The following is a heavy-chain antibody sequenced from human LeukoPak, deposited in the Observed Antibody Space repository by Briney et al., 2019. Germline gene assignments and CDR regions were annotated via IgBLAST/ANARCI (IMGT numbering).Heavy chain of an antibody. D-gene: IGHD6-19*01. Sequence: SETLSLTCTVSGGSISSYYWSWIRQPPGKGLEWIGYFHYSGSTNYNPSLKSRVTISINTSKNQFSLKLSSVTAADTAVYYCARAGGSGLIDYWGQGTLVTVSS. V-gene: IGHV4-59*12. J-gene: IGHJ4*02. CDR1: GGSISSYY. CDR2: FHYSGST. CDR3: ARAGGSGLIDY.